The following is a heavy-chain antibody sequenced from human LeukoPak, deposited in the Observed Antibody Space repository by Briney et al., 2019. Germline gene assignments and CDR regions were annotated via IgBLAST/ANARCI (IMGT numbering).Heavy chain of an antibody. CDR2: IRDSGEA. D-gene: IGHD3/OR15-3a*01. Sequence: GGSLRLSCAASGFTFSSYSMNWVRQAPGKGLEWVGLIRDSGEAFYSDFARGRFAISRDESENTLYLQMNSLRVEDTAVYFCARDRAANQDWVEFDPWGQGTPVIVSS. CDR1: GFTFSSYS. CDR3: ARDRAANQDWVEFDP. J-gene: IGHJ5*02. V-gene: IGHV3-66*03.